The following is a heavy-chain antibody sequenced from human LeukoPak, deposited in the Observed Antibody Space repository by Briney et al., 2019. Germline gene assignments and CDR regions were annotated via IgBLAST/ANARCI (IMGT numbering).Heavy chain of an antibody. CDR1: GFTFKNYG. CDR3: AKSSSGWYLFDY. Sequence: AGGSLRLSCAASGFTFKNYGMSWVRQAPGKGLEWVSAINGGGDRTNYADSVKGRFTISRDNSENTLYLQMNSLRAEDTAVYSCAKSSSGWYLFDYWGQGTLVTVSS. D-gene: IGHD6-19*01. J-gene: IGHJ4*02. CDR2: INGGGDRT. V-gene: IGHV3-23*01.